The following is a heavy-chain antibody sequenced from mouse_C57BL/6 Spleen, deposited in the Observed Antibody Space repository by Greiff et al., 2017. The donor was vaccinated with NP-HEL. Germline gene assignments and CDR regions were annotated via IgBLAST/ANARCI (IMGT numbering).Heavy chain of an antibody. CDR3: ARDQGYFDF. CDR1: GYSFTGYF. V-gene: IGHV1-20*01. Sequence: VQLQQSGPELVKPGDSVKISCKASGYSFTGYFMNWVMQSNGKSLEWIGRINPYNGDTFYNQKFKGKDTLTVDKSYSTAHMELRSLTSGVSAFYYCARDQGYFDFWGQGTTLTVSS. CDR2: INPYNGDT. J-gene: IGHJ2*01.